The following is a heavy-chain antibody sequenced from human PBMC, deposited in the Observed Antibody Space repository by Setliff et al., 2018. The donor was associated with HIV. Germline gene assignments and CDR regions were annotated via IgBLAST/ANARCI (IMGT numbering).Heavy chain of an antibody. J-gene: IGHJ4*02. V-gene: IGHV1-46*01. CDR2: INPSSGST. Sequence: ASVKVSCKASGYTFTSYYMHWVRQAPGQGLEWMGIINPSSGSTTYAQKFQGRVTMTRDTSTSTVYMELSSLRSEDTAVYYCARAPRIFPEFNNPHPHFDHWGQGTLVTVSS. D-gene: IGHD3-3*01. CDR1: GYTFTSYY. CDR3: ARAPRIFPEFNNPHPHFDH.